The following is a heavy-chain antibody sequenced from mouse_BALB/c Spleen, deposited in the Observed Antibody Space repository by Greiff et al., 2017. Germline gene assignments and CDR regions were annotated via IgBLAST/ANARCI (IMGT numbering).Heavy chain of an antibody. CDR2: ISNGGGST. CDR1: GFTFSSYT. V-gene: IGHV5-12-2*01. Sequence: EVQRVESGGGLVQPGGSLKLSCAASGFTFSSYTMSWVRQTPEKRLEWVAYISNGGGSTYYPDTVKGRFTISRDNAKNTLYLQMSSLKSEDTAMYYCARRGYGGAMDYWGQGTSVTVSS. D-gene: IGHD1-2*01. J-gene: IGHJ4*01. CDR3: ARRGYGGAMDY.